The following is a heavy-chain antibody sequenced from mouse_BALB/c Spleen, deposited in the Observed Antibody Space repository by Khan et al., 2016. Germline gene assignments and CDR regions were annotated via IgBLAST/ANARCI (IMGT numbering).Heavy chain of an antibody. CDR1: GFIFTSYW. CDR2: IYPSDSYT. D-gene: IGHD1-1*01. Sequence: QVQLQQSGAELVKPGASVKLSCKASGFIFTSYWLNWVKQRPGQGLEWIGNIYPSDSYTNYNQKFKDKAALTVDRSSSTAYMQLSSPTSEDSAVYYGTGSGGSSYDYWGQGTTLTVSS. J-gene: IGHJ2*01. V-gene: IGHV1-69*02. CDR3: TGSGGSSYDY.